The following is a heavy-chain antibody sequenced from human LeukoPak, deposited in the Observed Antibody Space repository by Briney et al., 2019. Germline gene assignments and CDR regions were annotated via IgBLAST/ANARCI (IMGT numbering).Heavy chain of an antibody. D-gene: IGHD4-23*01. CDR1: GYTFPGHH. CDR3: ARDGYGGNSFDY. CDR2: INPKNGGT. V-gene: IGHV1-2*02. J-gene: IGHJ4*02. Sequence: GASVKVSCKASGYTFPGHHIHWVRQAPGQGLEWMGWINPKNGGTNYAQKFQGRCTMTRDTSINTAFMELSRLNSDDTAVYFCARDGYGGNSFDYWGQGTLVTVSS.